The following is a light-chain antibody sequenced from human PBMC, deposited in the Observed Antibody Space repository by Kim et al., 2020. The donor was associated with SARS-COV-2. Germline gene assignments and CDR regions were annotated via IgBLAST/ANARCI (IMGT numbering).Light chain of an antibody. J-gene: IGLJ2*01. Sequence: SSELTQDPAVSVALGQTIRITCQGDTLRNYYASWYQQKPGQAPILVIYGKNNRPSGIPDRFSGSSSGNTASLTITGVQAEDEADFYCNSRESGDNRVVFGGGTQLTVL. CDR1: TLRNYY. CDR2: GKN. V-gene: IGLV3-19*01. CDR3: NSRESGDNRVV.